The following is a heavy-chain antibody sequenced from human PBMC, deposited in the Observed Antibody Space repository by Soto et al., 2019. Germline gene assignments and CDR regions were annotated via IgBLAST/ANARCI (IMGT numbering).Heavy chain of an antibody. J-gene: IGHJ6*02. CDR3: ARGYPIAARPGREGMDV. D-gene: IGHD6-6*01. Sequence: IRQSPSRGLEWLGRTYYRSKWYNDYAVSVKSRITINPDTSKNQFSLQLNSVTPEDTAVYYCARGYPIAARPGREGMDVWGQGTTVTVSS. CDR2: TYYRSKWYN. V-gene: IGHV6-1*01.